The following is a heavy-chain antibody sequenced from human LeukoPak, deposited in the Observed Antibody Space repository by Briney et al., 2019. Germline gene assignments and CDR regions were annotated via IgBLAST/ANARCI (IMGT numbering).Heavy chain of an antibody. D-gene: IGHD6-25*01. CDR1: GGSISSGGYY. CDR3: ARDLSSDWFDP. J-gene: IGHJ5*02. CDR2: IYHSGST. V-gene: IGHV4-30-2*01. Sequence: SETLSLTCTVSGGSISSGGYYWSWIRQPPGKGLEWIGYIYHSGSTYYNPSLKSRVTISVDRSKNQFSLKLSSVTAADTAAYYCARDLSSDWFDPWGQGTLVTVSS.